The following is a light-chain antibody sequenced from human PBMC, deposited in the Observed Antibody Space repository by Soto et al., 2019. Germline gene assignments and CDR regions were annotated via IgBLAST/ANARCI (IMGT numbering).Light chain of an antibody. CDR3: CSYAGSSTVV. Sequence: QSVLTQPASVSGSPGQSITISCTGTSSDVGSYNLVSWYQQHPGKAPNLMIYEGSKRPSGVSNRFSGSKSGKTASLTISGLQADDEADYYCCSYAGSSTVVFGGGTKLTVL. J-gene: IGLJ2*01. CDR1: SSDVGSYNL. V-gene: IGLV2-23*01. CDR2: EGS.